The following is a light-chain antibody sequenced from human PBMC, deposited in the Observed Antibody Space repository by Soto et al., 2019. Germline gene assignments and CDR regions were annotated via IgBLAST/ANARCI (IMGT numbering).Light chain of an antibody. CDR2: DVS. CDR1: GSDVGGCNY. J-gene: IGLJ1*01. CDR3: CSYAGSYKYV. Sequence: QSVLTQPRSVSGSPGQSVTISCTGTGSDVGGCNYVSWYQQHPDKAPKLIIYDVSQRPSGVPDRFSGSKSGNTASLTISGLQAEDEADYYCCSYAGSYKYVFGTGTRSPS. V-gene: IGLV2-11*01.